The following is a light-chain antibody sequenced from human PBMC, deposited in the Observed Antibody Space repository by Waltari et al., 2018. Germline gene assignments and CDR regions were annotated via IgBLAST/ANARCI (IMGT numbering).Light chain of an antibody. CDR2: KAS. CDR3: QQYNTYSPGPT. J-gene: IGKJ4*01. CDR1: QSILTW. V-gene: IGKV1-5*03. Sequence: DIQMNQSPSTLSASVGDRVTITCRASQSILTWLAWYQQKPGKAPRLLMSKASSLQTGVPSRFSGSGSGTEFTLTISSLEPDDFATYYCQQYNTYSPGPTFGGGTKVEIK.